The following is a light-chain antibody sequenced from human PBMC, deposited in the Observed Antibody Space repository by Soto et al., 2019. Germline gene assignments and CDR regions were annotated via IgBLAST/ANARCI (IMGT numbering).Light chain of an antibody. V-gene: IGLV1-44*01. J-gene: IGLJ3*02. CDR2: SNN. Sequence: QSVLTQPPSASGTPGQRVTISCSGSSSHIGSNTVNWYQQLPGTAPKLLIYSNNHRPSGVPDRFSGSKSGTSASLAISGLQSEDEADYYCAAWDDSLNGPVFGGGTKVTVL. CDR1: SSHIGSNT. CDR3: AAWDDSLNGPV.